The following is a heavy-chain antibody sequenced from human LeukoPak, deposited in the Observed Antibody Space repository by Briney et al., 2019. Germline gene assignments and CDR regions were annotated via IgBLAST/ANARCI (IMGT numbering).Heavy chain of an antibody. V-gene: IGHV1-69*13. CDR1: GGTFSSYA. D-gene: IGHD3-22*01. CDR3: ARSYDSSGYLDY. J-gene: IGHJ4*02. Sequence: ASVKVSCKASGGTFSSYAISWVRQAPGQGLEWMGGIIPIFGTANYAQKFQGRVTITADESTSTAYMELSSLISEDTAVYYCARSYDSSGYLDYWGQGTLVTVSS. CDR2: IIPIFGTA.